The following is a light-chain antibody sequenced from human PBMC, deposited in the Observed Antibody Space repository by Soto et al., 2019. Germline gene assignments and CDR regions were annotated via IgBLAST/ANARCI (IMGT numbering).Light chain of an antibody. V-gene: IGKV3-11*01. CDR1: DGVGRS. CDR2: DAY. CDR3: LQRSDWRT. J-gene: IGKJ1*01. Sequence: IVLTQSPVSLSLSPGERATLSCRASDGVGRSLALFQQRPGQAHRLLIYDAYNRATGIPARFSSSASGTDFTLTISRLEPEDFAVYYCLQRSDWRTFGRGTKVDIK.